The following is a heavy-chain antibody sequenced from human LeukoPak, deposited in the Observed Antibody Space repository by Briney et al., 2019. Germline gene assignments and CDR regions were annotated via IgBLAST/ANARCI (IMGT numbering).Heavy chain of an antibody. CDR1: GSSFTSYW. D-gene: IGHD3-9*01. CDR3: ARFVGGVLTSWFDP. Sequence: GGPLKISCKGSGSSFTSYWIGGGRQMPGKGLEGMGIIYPGDSDTRYSPSFQGQVTISADKSISTAYLQWSSLKASDTAMYYCARFVGGVLTSWFDPWGQGTLVTVSS. CDR2: IYPGDSDT. J-gene: IGHJ5*02. V-gene: IGHV5-51*01.